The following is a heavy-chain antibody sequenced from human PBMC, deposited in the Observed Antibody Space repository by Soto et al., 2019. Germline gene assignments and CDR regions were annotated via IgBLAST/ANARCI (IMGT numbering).Heavy chain of an antibody. D-gene: IGHD6-19*01. CDR2: ISAYNGNT. CDR1: GYTFTSYG. V-gene: IGHV1-18*01. CDR3: ARGRRAVAGMNLYYYYYYGMAV. J-gene: IGHJ6*02. Sequence: ASVKVSCKASGYTFTSYGISWVRQAPGQGLEWMGWISAYNGNTNYAQKLQGRVTMTTDTSTSTAYMELRSLRSDDTAVYYCARGRRAVAGMNLYYYYYYGMAVWGQGTTVTVSS.